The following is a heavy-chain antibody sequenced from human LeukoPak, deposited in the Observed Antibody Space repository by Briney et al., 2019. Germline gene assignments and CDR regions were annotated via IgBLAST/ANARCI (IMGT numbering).Heavy chain of an antibody. J-gene: IGHJ4*02. V-gene: IGHV3-43*02. CDR2: ISGDGVST. CDR1: GLPIGDFA. CDR3: ARESGKFDY. Sequence: GGSLRLSCVASGLPIGDFAMHWVRQAPGQGLEWASLISGDGVSTFFADSVKGRFSISRDNSKNSLFLEMSSLRTEDTAMYYCARESGKFDYWGQGTLVAVSS.